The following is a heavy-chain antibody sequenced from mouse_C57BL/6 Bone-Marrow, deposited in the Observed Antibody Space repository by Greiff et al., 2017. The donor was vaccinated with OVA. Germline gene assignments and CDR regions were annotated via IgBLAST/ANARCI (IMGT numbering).Heavy chain of an antibody. V-gene: IGHV5-12*01. D-gene: IGHD2-5*01. CDR2: ISNGGGST. CDR1: GFTFSDYY. CDR3: ARREYYSNSFDY. Sequence: EVQLVESGGGLVQPGGSLKLSCAASGFTFSDYYMYWVRQTPEKRLEWVAYISNGGGSTYYPDTVKGRFTISRDNAKNTLYLQMSRLKSEDTAMYYCARREYYSNSFDYWGQGTTLTVSS. J-gene: IGHJ2*01.